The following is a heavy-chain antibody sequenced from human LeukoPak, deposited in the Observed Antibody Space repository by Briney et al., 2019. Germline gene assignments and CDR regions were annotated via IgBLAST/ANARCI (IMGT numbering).Heavy chain of an antibody. D-gene: IGHD6-19*01. Sequence: LSGGSLRLSCAASGFTFDDYAMPWVRQAPGKGLEWVSGISWNSGSIGYVDSVKGRFTISRDNAKNSLYLQMNSLRAEDTAVYYCARADLLPGYSSGWYGGGDYYFDYWGQGTLVTVSS. CDR1: GFTFDDYA. J-gene: IGHJ4*02. CDR3: ARADLLPGYSSGWYGGGDYYFDY. CDR2: ISWNSGSI. V-gene: IGHV3-9*01.